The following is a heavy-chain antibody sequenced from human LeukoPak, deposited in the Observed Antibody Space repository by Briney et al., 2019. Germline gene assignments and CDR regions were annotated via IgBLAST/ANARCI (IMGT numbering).Heavy chain of an antibody. CDR3: ARGRELLNYFDY. V-gene: IGHV3-7*01. Sequence: GGSLRLSCAASGFTFSSYSMNWVRQAPGKGLEWVANIKQDGSEKYYVDSVKGRFTISRDNAKNSLYLQMNSLRAEDTAVYYCARGRELLNYFDYWGQGTLVTVSS. J-gene: IGHJ4*02. CDR1: GFTFSSYS. D-gene: IGHD1-26*01. CDR2: IKQDGSEK.